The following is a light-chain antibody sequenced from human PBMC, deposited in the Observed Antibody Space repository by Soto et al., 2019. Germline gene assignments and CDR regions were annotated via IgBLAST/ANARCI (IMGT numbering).Light chain of an antibody. V-gene: IGKV3-11*01. Sequence: EIVLTQSPATLSLSPGERATLSYRASQSVSSYLAWYQQKPGQAPRLLMYEASTRATGIPARFSGGGSGTDFTLTISSIESEDFAVYYCQQRSDWPWTFGQGTKLDIK. CDR2: EAS. CDR3: QQRSDWPWT. CDR1: QSVSSY. J-gene: IGKJ1*01.